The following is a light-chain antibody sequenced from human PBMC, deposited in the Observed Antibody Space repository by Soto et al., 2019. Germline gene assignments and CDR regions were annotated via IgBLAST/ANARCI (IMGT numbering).Light chain of an antibody. CDR2: GAS. CDR3: QQFYTTPVT. V-gene: IGKV3D-15*01. J-gene: IGKJ1*01. Sequence: EIVMTQSPATLSVSPGERLSLSCRASQSVRSNLAWYQQKPGQAPRLLIYGASSRATGIPDRFSGSGSGTDFTLTISSLQAEDVAVYYCQQFYTTPVTFGQGTKVDIK. CDR1: QSVRSN.